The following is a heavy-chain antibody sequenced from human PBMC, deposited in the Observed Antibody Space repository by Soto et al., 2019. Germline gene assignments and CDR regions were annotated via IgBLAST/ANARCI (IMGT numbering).Heavy chain of an antibody. Sequence: ETLSLTCAVYGGCFSGYYWSWIRQPPGKGLEWIGEINHSGSTNYNPSLKSRVTISVDTSKNQFSLKLSSVTAADTAVYYCARLGLRFLEWLPYYGMDVWGQGTTVTVSS. V-gene: IGHV4-34*01. D-gene: IGHD3-3*01. CDR3: ARLGLRFLEWLPYYGMDV. J-gene: IGHJ6*02. CDR1: GGCFSGYY. CDR2: INHSGST.